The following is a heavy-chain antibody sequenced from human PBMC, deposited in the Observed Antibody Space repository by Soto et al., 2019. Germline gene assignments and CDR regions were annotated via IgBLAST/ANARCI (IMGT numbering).Heavy chain of an antibody. V-gene: IGHV4-4*02. Sequence: QVQLQESGPGLVKPSGTLSLTCAVSGGSITSSNWWHWVRQPPGKGLEWIGEIYHRGSTNYNPSLKSRVTISVDKSNNQFSLKLSSVTAADTAVYYCARDTGVTRSFDYWGQGTLVTVSS. J-gene: IGHJ4*02. CDR2: IYHRGST. D-gene: IGHD3-10*01. CDR3: ARDTGVTRSFDY. CDR1: GGSITSSNW.